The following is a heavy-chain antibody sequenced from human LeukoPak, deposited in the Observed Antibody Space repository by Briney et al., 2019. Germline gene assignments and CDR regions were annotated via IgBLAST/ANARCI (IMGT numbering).Heavy chain of an antibody. CDR2: IYTNGRT. CDR1: GASVSSFQ. Sequence: SETLSLTCSVSGASVSSFQWSWIRQSPGKGLELIGYIYTNGRTTSNPSLKSRFTMSLDTSKTQFSLKRSSVTAADTAVYYCVTTHCDILTASYYFDFWGQGTLVTVSS. V-gene: IGHV4-4*09. D-gene: IGHD3-9*01. CDR3: VTTHCDILTASYYFDF. J-gene: IGHJ4*02.